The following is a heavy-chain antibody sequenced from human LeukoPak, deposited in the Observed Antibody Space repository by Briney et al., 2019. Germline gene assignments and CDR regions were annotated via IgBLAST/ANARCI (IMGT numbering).Heavy chain of an antibody. D-gene: IGHD6-19*01. CDR1: GFTFSSYA. Sequence: PGRSLRLSCAASGFTFSSYAMHWVRQAPGKGLEWVAVISYDGSNKYYADSVKGRFTISRDNSKNTLYLQMNSLRAEDTAVYYCAKPDSSGWYYFDYWGQGTLVTVSS. V-gene: IGHV3-30-3*01. J-gene: IGHJ4*02. CDR3: AKPDSSGWYYFDY. CDR2: ISYDGSNK.